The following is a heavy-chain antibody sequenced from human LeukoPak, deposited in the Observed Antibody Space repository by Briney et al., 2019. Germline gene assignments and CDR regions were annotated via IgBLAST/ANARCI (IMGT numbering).Heavy chain of an antibody. Sequence: ASVKVSCKASGYTFSSYALHWVRQAPGQRLECMGWINPGNGYTEYLKKFQGRVTMTRDTSANTAYMELSSLRSEDTAVYYCTRDQVVRGVISAFDIWGQGTMVTISS. D-gene: IGHD3-10*01. CDR1: GYTFSSYA. CDR3: TRDQVVRGVISAFDI. CDR2: INPGNGYT. J-gene: IGHJ3*02. V-gene: IGHV1-3*01.